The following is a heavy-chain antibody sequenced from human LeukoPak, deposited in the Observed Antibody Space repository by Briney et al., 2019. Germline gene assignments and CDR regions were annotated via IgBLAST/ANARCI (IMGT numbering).Heavy chain of an antibody. CDR1: GFTFSDYF. Sequence: GGSLRLSCAASGFTFSDYFMSWVRQAPGKGLEWLSYISGRGNYVDYAESLKGRITISRDNAKNSLYLQVNSLRAEDTAVYYCARSGIGATEIDYWGQGTLVTVSS. V-gene: IGHV3-11*06. CDR3: ARSGIGATEIDY. CDR2: ISGRGNYV. J-gene: IGHJ4*02. D-gene: IGHD6-13*01.